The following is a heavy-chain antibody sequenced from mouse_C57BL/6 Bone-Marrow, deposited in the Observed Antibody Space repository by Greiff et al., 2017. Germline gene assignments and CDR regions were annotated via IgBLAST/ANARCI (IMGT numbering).Heavy chain of an antibody. V-gene: IGHV14-4*01. CDR3: TTDCYFPPFDC. D-gene: IGHD2-3*01. Sequence: VQLQQSGAELVRPGASVKLSCTASGFNIKDDYMHWVKQRPEQGLEWIGWIDPENGDTEYASKFQGKATITADTSSNKAYLQLSSLTSEDTAVYYCTTDCYFPPFDCWGQGTTLTVSS. CDR2: IDPENGDT. CDR1: GFNIKDDY. J-gene: IGHJ2*01.